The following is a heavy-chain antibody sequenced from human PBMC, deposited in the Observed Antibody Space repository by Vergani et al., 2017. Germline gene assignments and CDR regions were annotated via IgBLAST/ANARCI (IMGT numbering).Heavy chain of an antibody. J-gene: IGHJ4*02. Sequence: EVQVVESGGGLIKPGGSLSLSCVVSGITFKNAWINWVRQAPGKGQEWIGRIGRKNDGGKADYAAPLKGRFTISRDDSKDSAFLLVNNLKTEDTAVYFCYTDYHDYWGQGTLVTVSS. CDR2: IGRKNDGGKA. D-gene: IGHD2-2*02. CDR3: YTDYHDY. V-gene: IGHV3-15*04. CDR1: GITFKNAW.